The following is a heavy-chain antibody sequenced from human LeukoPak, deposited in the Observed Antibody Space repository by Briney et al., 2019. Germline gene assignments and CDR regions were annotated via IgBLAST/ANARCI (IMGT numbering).Heavy chain of an antibody. V-gene: IGHV4-31*03. Sequence: SETLSLTCSVSGGSISGGGYYWSWIRQHPGKGLEWIGYIHYSGNTYYNTSLMSRVTISIDTSKNEFSLKLSAVTAADTAVYYCARDPTIFSMDVWGQGTTVTVSS. J-gene: IGHJ6*02. CDR1: GGSISGGGYY. CDR3: ARDPTIFSMDV. CDR2: IHYSGNT. D-gene: IGHD3-9*01.